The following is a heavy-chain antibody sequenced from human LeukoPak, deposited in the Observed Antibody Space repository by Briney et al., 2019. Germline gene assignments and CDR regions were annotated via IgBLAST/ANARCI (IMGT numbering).Heavy chain of an antibody. CDR3: ARGGDCSSTSCYRFDP. V-gene: IGHV1-18*01. D-gene: IGHD2-2*03. CDR2: ISAYNGNT. J-gene: IGHJ5*02. Sequence: GASVKVSCKASGHTFTSYGISWVRQAPGQGLEWMGWISAYNGNTNYAQKLQGRVTMTTDTSTSTAYMELRSLRSDDTAVYYCARGGDCSSTSCYRFDPWGQGTLVTVSS. CDR1: GHTFTSYG.